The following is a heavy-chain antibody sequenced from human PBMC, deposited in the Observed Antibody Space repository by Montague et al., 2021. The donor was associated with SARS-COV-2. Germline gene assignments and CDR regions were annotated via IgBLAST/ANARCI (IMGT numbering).Heavy chain of an antibody. CDR2: TYYRSKWYN. Sequence: CAISEDSVSINSAAWNWIRQSPSRGSEWLGRTYYRSKWYNDYAVSVKSRITINPDTSKNQFSLQLNSVTPEDTAVYYCARDDPYCTNGVCYTGNWFDPWGQGTLVTVSS. CDR1: EDSVSINSAA. J-gene: IGHJ5*02. D-gene: IGHD2-8*01. CDR3: ARDDPYCTNGVCYTGNWFDP. V-gene: IGHV6-1*01.